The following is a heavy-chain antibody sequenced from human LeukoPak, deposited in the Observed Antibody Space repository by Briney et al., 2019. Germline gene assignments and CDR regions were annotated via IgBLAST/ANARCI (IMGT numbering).Heavy chain of an antibody. CDR2: ISSSSSYI. D-gene: IGHD3-3*01. CDR1: GFTFSSYS. J-gene: IGHJ4*02. V-gene: IGHV3-21*01. CDR3: ARDPTHSNDFWSGYSPYYFDY. Sequence: GGSLRLPCAASGFTFSSYSMNWVRQAPGKGLEWVSSISSSSSYIYYADSVKGRFTISRDNAKNSLYLQMNSLRAEDTAVYYCARDPTHSNDFWSGYSPYYFDYWGQGTLVTVSS.